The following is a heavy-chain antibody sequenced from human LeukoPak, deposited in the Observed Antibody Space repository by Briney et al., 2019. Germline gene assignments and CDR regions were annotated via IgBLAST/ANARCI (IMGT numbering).Heavy chain of an antibody. CDR3: ARDSYGSGSYYRIDY. J-gene: IGHJ4*02. Sequence: GGSLRLSCAASGFTFSSYAMSWVRQAPGKGLEWVSAISGSGGSTYYADSVKGRFTISRDNAKNSLYLQMNSLRAEDTAVYYCARDSYGSGSYYRIDYWGQGTLVTVSS. CDR2: ISGSGGST. V-gene: IGHV3-23*01. CDR1: GFTFSSYA. D-gene: IGHD3-10*01.